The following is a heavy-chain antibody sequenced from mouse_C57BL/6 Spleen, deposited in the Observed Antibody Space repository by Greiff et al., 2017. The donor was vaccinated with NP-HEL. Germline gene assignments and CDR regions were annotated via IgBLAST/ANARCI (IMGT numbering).Heavy chain of an antibody. CDR2: IYPRSGNT. Sequence: VQLVESGAELARPGASVKLSCKASGYTFTSYGISWVKQRTGQGLEWIGEIYPRSGNTYYNEKFKGKATLTADKSSSTAYMELRSLTSEDSAVYFCARRIITTVVATKGYFDYWGQGTTLTVSS. V-gene: IGHV1-81*01. J-gene: IGHJ2*01. CDR1: GYTFTSYG. CDR3: ARRIITTVVATKGYFDY. D-gene: IGHD1-1*01.